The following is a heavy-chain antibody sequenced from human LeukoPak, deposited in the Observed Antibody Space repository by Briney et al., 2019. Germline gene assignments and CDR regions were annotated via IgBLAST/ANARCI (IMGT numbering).Heavy chain of an antibody. Sequence: GGSLRLSCAASGFTFSSYAMSWVRQAPGKGLEWVSIISDNGGSTYYADSVKGRFTISRDNSKNTLYLQMNSLRAEDTAVYYCAKLFGSGYEGDYWGQGTLVTVSS. CDR2: ISDNGGST. V-gene: IGHV3-23*01. CDR1: GFTFSSYA. D-gene: IGHD5-12*01. J-gene: IGHJ4*02. CDR3: AKLFGSGYEGDY.